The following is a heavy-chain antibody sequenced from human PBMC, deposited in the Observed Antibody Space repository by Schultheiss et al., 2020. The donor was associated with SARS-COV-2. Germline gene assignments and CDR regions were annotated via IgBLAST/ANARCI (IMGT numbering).Heavy chain of an antibody. CDR2: ISYDGSNK. J-gene: IGHJ3*02. CDR1: GFTFSSYW. D-gene: IGHD2-21*02. V-gene: IGHV3-30*03. CDR3: ARAYCGGDCYLDAFDI. Sequence: GGSLRLSCAASGFTFSSYWMSWVRQAPGKGLEWVAVISYDGSNKYYADSVKGRFTISRHNSKNTLYLQMNSLRAEDTAVYYCARAYCGGDCYLDAFDIWGQGTMVTVSS.